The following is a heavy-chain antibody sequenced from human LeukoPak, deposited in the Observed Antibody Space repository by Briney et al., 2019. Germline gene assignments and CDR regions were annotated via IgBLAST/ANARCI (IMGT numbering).Heavy chain of an antibody. Sequence: SETLSLTCTVSGGSISSYYWSWIRQPAGKGLEWTGRIYTSGSTNYNPSLKSRVTMSVDTSKNQFSLKLSSVTAADTAVYYCARANSSSWYGYYYGMDVWGQGTTVTVSS. J-gene: IGHJ6*02. V-gene: IGHV4-4*07. CDR1: GGSISSYY. D-gene: IGHD6-13*01. CDR3: ARANSSSWYGYYYGMDV. CDR2: IYTSGST.